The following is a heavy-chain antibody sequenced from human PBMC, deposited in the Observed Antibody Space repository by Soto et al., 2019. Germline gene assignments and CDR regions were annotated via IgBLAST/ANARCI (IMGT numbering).Heavy chain of an antibody. Sequence: PSETLSLTCTVSGGSVSSGSYYWSWIRQPPGKGLEWIGYIYYSGSTNYNPSLESRVTISVDTSKNQFSLKLSSVTAADTAVYYCARTRSLIPAAMRQRPPYFDYWGQGTLVTVSS. J-gene: IGHJ4*02. D-gene: IGHD2-2*01. CDR3: ARTRSLIPAAMRQRPPYFDY. CDR1: GGSVSSGSYY. CDR2: IYYSGST. V-gene: IGHV4-61*01.